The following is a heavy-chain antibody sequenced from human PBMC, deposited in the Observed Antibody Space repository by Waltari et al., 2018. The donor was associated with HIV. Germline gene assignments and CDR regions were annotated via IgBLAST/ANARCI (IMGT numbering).Heavy chain of an antibody. D-gene: IGHD3-22*01. Sequence: EVQLFESGRGLVQTGGSVRLSCAASGFPFSNFALSRVRQAPGKGLEWVESSSGSGASTYYVDSVKGRFTVSRDNSKETLFLQSNSLRDEDTALYYCAKEGIIVITDAFDIWGQGTMVIVSS. CDR2: SSGSGAST. J-gene: IGHJ3*02. CDR1: GFPFSNFA. CDR3: AKEGIIVITDAFDI. V-gene: IGHV3-23*01.